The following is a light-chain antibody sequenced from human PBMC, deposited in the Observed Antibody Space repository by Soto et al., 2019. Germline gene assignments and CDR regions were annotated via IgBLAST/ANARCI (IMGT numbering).Light chain of an antibody. V-gene: IGLV2-14*01. Sequence: QSVLTQPASVSGSPGQSITISCTGTSSDVGGYNYVSWYQQHPGKAPKVMIYEVSNRPSGVSNRFSASKSGKTASLTISGLQAEDEADYYCSSYTSIITLYVFGSGTKVTVL. J-gene: IGLJ1*01. CDR1: SSDVGGYNY. CDR3: SSYTSIITLYV. CDR2: EVS.